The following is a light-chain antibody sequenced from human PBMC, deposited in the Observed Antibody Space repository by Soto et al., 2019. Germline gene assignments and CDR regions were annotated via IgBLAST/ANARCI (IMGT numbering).Light chain of an antibody. J-gene: IGKJ1*01. CDR2: KAS. CDR1: QSISSW. Sequence: DIQMTQSPSALSASVGDRVTITCRASQSISSWLAWYQQKPGKAPKLLISKASSLESGVPSRFSGSGSETEFTLTISSLQPDDFATYYCQHYNSYPWTFGQGTKVEIK. CDR3: QHYNSYPWT. V-gene: IGKV1-5*03.